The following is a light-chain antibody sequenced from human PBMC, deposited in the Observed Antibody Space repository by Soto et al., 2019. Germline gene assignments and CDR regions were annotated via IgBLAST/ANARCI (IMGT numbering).Light chain of an antibody. Sequence: QSALTQPASVSGSPGQSITISCTGTSSDVGGYNHVSWYQIHPGKAPKLMIYEVTSRPSGVSYRFSGSKSGNTASLTISGLQAEDEAEYYCSSYTNINTRACVFGTGTKLTVL. CDR3: SSYTNINTRACV. CDR1: SSDVGGYNH. J-gene: IGLJ1*01. V-gene: IGLV2-14*01. CDR2: EVT.